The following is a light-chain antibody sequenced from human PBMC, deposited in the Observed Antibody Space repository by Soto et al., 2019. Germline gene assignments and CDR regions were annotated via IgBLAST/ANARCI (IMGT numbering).Light chain of an antibody. CDR3: QSYDSSLSDPYV. CDR2: GNS. V-gene: IGLV1-40*01. CDR1: SSTIGAGYD. J-gene: IGLJ1*01. Sequence: QSALTQPPSVSGAPGQRVTISCTGSSSTIGAGYDVHWYQQLPGTAPKLLIYGNSNRPSGVPDRFSGSKSGTSASLAITGFQAEDEADYSCQSYDSSLSDPYVFGTGTKVTVL.